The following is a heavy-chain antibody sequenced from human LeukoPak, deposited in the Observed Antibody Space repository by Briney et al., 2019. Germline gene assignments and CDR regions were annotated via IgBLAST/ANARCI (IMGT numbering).Heavy chain of an antibody. D-gene: IGHD3-10*01. Sequence: GGSLRLSCAASGFTFSSYPMTWVRQAPGKGLEWVSSISGSGGNTFHADSVKGRFTISRDNAKNSLYLQMNSLRAEDTAVYYCARGMVSGRSLTDYWGQGTLVTVSS. J-gene: IGHJ4*02. V-gene: IGHV3-21*01. CDR3: ARGMVSGRSLTDY. CDR2: ISGSGGNT. CDR1: GFTFSSYP.